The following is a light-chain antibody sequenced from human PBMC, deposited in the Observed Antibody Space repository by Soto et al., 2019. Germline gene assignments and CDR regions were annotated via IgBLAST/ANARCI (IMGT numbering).Light chain of an antibody. Sequence: SYELTQPPSVSVSPGQTARITCSGDALPKQYAYWYQQKPGQAPVLVIYKNIERPSGIPERFSGSSSGTIVTLTISGVQAEDEADYYCQSADSSGTYVFGIGTKLTVL. J-gene: IGLJ1*01. CDR2: KNI. CDR1: ALPKQY. CDR3: QSADSSGTYV. V-gene: IGLV3-25*03.